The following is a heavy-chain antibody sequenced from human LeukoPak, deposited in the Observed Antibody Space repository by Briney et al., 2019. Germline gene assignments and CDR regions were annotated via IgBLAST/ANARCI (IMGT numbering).Heavy chain of an antibody. D-gene: IGHD3-9*01. Sequence: PSETLSLTCTVSGGSISSYYWSWIRQPPGKGLEWIGYIYYSGSTNYNPSLKSRVTISVDTSKNQFSLKLSSVTAADTAVYYCARSYYDILTDYYDGMDVWGQGTTVTVSS. CDR1: GGSISSYY. V-gene: IGHV4-59*08. CDR3: ARSYYDILTDYYDGMDV. J-gene: IGHJ6*02. CDR2: IYYSGST.